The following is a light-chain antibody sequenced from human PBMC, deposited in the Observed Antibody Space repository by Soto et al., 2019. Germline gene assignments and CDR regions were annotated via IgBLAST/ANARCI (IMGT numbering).Light chain of an antibody. Sequence: DIQLTQSPSFLSASLGDRVTIXXRASQGISTYLAWCQQKPGKAPKIXIYAASTLQSGVPLSFSGSGSGTSFTLTISSLQPEDFATYYCQQLLSYPITFGQGTRLEIK. CDR2: AAS. CDR3: QQLLSYPIT. CDR1: QGISTY. J-gene: IGKJ5*01. V-gene: IGKV1-9*01.